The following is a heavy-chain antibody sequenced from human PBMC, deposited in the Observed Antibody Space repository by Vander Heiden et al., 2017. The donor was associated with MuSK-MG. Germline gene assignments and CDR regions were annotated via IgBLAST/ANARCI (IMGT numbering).Heavy chain of an antibody. Sequence: EVQLVESAGGLVKPGGSLRLSCAASRFPFSSYSMNWVRQAPGKGLEWVSSISSSSSYRYYADSVKGRFTISRDNSKKSLYLQMNTLRDEDTAVYYWSRDGGFWGWFDPWDQGTLVTVS. CDR1: RFPFSSYS. CDR3: SRDGGFWGWFDP. D-gene: IGHD3-16*01. J-gene: IGHJ5*02. CDR2: ISSSSSYR. V-gene: IGHV3-21*01.